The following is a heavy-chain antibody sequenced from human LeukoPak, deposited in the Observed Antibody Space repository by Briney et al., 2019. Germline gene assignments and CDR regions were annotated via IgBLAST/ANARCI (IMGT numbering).Heavy chain of an antibody. J-gene: IGHJ4*02. CDR2: ISSSGSTI. CDR1: GFTFSDYY. D-gene: IGHD3-10*01. V-gene: IGHV3-11*01. CDR3: ARDQYYASGTYYNSSKGYFDY. Sequence: GGSLRLSCAASGFTFSDYYMSWIRRAPGKGLEWVSYISSSGSTIYYADSVKGRFTISRDNAKNSLYLQMNSLRAEDTAVYYCARDQYYASGTYYNSSKGYFDYWGQGTLVTVSS.